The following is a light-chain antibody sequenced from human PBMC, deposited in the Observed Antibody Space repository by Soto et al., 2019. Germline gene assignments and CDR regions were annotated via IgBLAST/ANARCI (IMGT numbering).Light chain of an antibody. Sequence: EIVLTQSPVTLSLSPGERATLSCRASQSVSSSYLAWYQQKPGQAPRLLIYGASSRATGIPDRFSGSGSGTDFTLTISRLEPEDSAVYYCQQYGSSRTFGQGTKWIS. J-gene: IGKJ1*01. CDR1: QSVSSSY. CDR3: QQYGSSRT. V-gene: IGKV3-20*01. CDR2: GAS.